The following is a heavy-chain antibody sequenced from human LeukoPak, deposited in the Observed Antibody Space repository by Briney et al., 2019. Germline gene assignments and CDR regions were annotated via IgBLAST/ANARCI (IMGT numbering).Heavy chain of an antibody. CDR1: GYTFSSYG. D-gene: IGHD6-6*01. V-gene: IGHV1-18*01. J-gene: IGHJ3*02. Sequence: GASVKVSCKASGYTFSSYGISWVRQAPGQGLEWMGWISGYNGNTNYAQKLQGRVTMTTDTSTSTAYMELRSLRSDDTAVYYCARVVEYSSSYDAFDIWGQGTMVTVSS. CDR3: ARVVEYSSSYDAFDI. CDR2: ISGYNGNT.